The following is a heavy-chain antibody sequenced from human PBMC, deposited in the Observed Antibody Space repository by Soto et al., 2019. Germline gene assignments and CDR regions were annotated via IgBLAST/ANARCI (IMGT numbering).Heavy chain of an antibody. J-gene: IGHJ4*02. V-gene: IGHV3-13*01. CDR1: GFSFSSYD. Sequence: GGSLRLSCAASGFSFSSYDMHWVRQATGKGLEWVSAIGTAGDTYYPGSVKGRFTISRENAKNSLYLQMNSLRAGDTAVYYCARASYYEFWSGNDYWGKGTLLTVST. CDR3: ARASYYEFWSGNDY. D-gene: IGHD3-3*01. CDR2: IGTAGDT.